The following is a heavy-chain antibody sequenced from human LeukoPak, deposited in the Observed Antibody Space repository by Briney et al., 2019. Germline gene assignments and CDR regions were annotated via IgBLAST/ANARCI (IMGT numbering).Heavy chain of an antibody. CDR3: ARDRLIAAAGTDYYYMDV. CDR2: VSSSGSTI. D-gene: IGHD6-13*01. V-gene: IGHV3-11*04. J-gene: IGHJ6*03. Sequence: GGSLRLSCAASGFTVITNDMTWVRQAPGKGLEWVSYVSSSGSTIYYADSVKGRLTISRDNAKNSLYLQMNSMRAEDTAVYYCARDRLIAAAGTDYYYMDVWGKGTTVTVSS. CDR1: GFTVITND.